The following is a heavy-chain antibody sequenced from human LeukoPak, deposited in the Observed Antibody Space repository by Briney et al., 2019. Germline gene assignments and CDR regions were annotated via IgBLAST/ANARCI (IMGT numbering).Heavy chain of an antibody. CDR1: GFTFSSYS. V-gene: IGHV3-21*01. CDR2: ISSSSSYI. Sequence: GGSLRLSCAASGFTFSSYSMNWVRQAPGKGLEWVSSISSSSSYIYYADSVKGRFTISRDNAKNSLYLQMNSLRAEDTAVYYCARRVVTPNDAFDIWGQGTMVTVSS. D-gene: IGHD4-23*01. J-gene: IGHJ3*02. CDR3: ARRVVTPNDAFDI.